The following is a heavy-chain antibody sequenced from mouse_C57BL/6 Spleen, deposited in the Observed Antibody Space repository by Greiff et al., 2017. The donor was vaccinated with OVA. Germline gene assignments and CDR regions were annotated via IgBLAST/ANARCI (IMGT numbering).Heavy chain of an antibody. CDR1: GFSLTSYG. Sequence: VMLVESGPGLVQPSQSLSITCTVSGFSLTSYGVHWVRQSPGKGLEWLGVIWRGGSTDYNAAFMSRLSITKDNSKSQVFFKMNSLQADDTAIYYCAKPLIYDGYYFDYWGQGTTLTVSS. J-gene: IGHJ2*01. CDR2: IWRGGST. V-gene: IGHV2-5*01. D-gene: IGHD2-3*01. CDR3: AKPLIYDGYYFDY.